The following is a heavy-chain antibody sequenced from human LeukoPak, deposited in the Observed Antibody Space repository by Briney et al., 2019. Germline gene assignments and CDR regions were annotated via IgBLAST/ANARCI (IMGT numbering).Heavy chain of an antibody. CDR2: ISSSSSYI. D-gene: IGHD3-22*01. J-gene: IGHJ3*02. V-gene: IGHV3-21*01. Sequence: PGGSLRLSCAASGFTFSNAWMSWVRQAPGKGLEWVSSISSSSSYIYYADSVKGRFTISRDNAKNSLYLQMNSLRAEDTAVYYCARFLHYYDSSGYYDAAHAFDIWGQGTMVTVSS. CDR3: ARFLHYYDSSGYYDAAHAFDI. CDR1: GFTFSNAW.